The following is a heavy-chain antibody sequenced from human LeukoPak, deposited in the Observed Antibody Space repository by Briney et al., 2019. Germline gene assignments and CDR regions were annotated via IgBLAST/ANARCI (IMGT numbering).Heavy chain of an antibody. CDR2: ISGSSSYI. CDR3: ARGAQTVAAADNWFDP. V-gene: IGHV3-21*01. D-gene: IGHD6-13*01. Sequence: GGSLRLSCAASGFTFSSYSLDWVRQAPGKGLEWVSSISGSSSYIYYADSVKGRFTISRDNAKNSLYLQMNSLRAGDTAVYYCARGAQTVAAADNWFDPWGQGILVTVSS. CDR1: GFTFSSYS. J-gene: IGHJ5*02.